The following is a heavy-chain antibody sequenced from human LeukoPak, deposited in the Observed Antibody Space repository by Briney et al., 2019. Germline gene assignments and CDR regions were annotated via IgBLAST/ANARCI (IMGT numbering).Heavy chain of an antibody. V-gene: IGHV3-7*01. D-gene: IGHD6-19*01. CDR3: ARDPSTASAWFYFDP. J-gene: IGHJ4*02. CDR1: GFTFGSNW. Sequence: PGGSLRLSCAASGFTFGSNWMSWVRQAPGKGLEWVAHINQDGSVRYYVDSVKGRFTISRDNTKNSLYLQMNNLRVDDTAIYCCARDPSTASAWFYFDPWGQGTLVTVSS. CDR2: INQDGSVR.